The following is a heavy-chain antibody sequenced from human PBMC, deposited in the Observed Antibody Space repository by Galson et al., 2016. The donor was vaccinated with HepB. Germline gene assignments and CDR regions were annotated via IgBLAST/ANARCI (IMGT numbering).Heavy chain of an antibody. CDR3: ARGQTYDLRFDP. D-gene: IGHD3-3*01. V-gene: IGHV4-30-2*01. CDR2: IFHSGTV. Sequence: TLSLTCGVSGDSISRGTYSWNWIRQPPGKALEWIGYIFHSGTVYYNPSLKSRVTMSVDTSKNQFSLNLRSVTAADTAVYYCARGQTYDLRFDPWGQGTLVTVSS. CDR1: GDSISRGTYS. J-gene: IGHJ5*02.